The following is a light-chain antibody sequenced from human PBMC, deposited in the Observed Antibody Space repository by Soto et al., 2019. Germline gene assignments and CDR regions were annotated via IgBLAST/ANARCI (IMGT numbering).Light chain of an antibody. V-gene: IGKV1-5*01. CDR3: QQYKVYKYT. CDR2: DVS. Sequence: DIQMTQSPSTLSASMWARVTITCRASQSLNGLLAWYQQKPGRPPKLLIYDVSFLESGVPSRFSGSGSGTDFNLTISSLRPDDFATFYCQQYKVYKYTFGQGTRLDIQ. CDR1: QSLNGL. J-gene: IGKJ2*01.